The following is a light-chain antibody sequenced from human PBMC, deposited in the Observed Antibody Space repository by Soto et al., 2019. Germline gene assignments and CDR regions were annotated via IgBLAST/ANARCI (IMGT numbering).Light chain of an antibody. CDR2: TNN. J-gene: IGLJ2*01. CDR1: RPSIGSNH. CDR3: AAWHDSRSGVI. Sequence: QSVLTQPPSASGTPGQRVTISCSGSRPSIGSNHVYWYQQLPGMAPKLLIYTNNQRPSGGADRFSASKSGTSASLAISGLRSEDEADYYCAAWHDSRSGVIFGGGTKVTVL. V-gene: IGLV1-47*02.